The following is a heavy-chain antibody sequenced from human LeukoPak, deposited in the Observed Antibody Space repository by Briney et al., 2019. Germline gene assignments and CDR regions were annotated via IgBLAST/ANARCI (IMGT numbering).Heavy chain of an antibody. CDR3: ARAGQIIAAAGMGVELYYYYMDV. Sequence: ASVKVSCKASGYTFTDYYMHWVRQAPGQGLEWMGWINPNSGGTNYAQKFQGGVTMTRDTSISTAYMELSRLRSDDTAVYYCARAGQIIAAAGMGVELYYYYMDVWGKGTTVTVSS. D-gene: IGHD6-13*01. V-gene: IGHV1-2*02. CDR1: GYTFTDYY. CDR2: INPNSGGT. J-gene: IGHJ6*03.